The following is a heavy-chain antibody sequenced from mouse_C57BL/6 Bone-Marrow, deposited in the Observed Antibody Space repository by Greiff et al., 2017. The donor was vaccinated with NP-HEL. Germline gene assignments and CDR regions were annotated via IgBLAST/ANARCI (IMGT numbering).Heavy chain of an antibody. CDR1: GYTFTSYW. J-gene: IGHJ3*01. Sequence: QVHVKQPGAELVKPGASVKVSCKASGYTFTSYWMHWVKQRPGQGLEWIGRIHPSDSDTNYNQKFKGKATLTVDKSSSTAYMQLSSLTSEDSAVYYCAIWLLAWFAYWGQGTLVTVSA. CDR2: IHPSDSDT. CDR3: AIWLLAWFAY. D-gene: IGHD2-3*01. V-gene: IGHV1-74*01.